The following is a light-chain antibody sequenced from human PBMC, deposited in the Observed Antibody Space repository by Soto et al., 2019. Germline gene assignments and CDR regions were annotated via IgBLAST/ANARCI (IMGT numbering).Light chain of an antibody. J-gene: IGLJ1*01. CDR3: QSYHSSYPYV. Sequence: NFMLTQPHSVSESPGKTVTISCTRSGGSIASGYVQWYRQRPGSAPTTVIYEDNQRPSGVPDRFSGSIDCSSNSASLTISGLQTEDEADYYCQSYHSSYPYVFGTGTKLTVL. CDR1: GGSIASGY. CDR2: EDN. V-gene: IGLV6-57*03.